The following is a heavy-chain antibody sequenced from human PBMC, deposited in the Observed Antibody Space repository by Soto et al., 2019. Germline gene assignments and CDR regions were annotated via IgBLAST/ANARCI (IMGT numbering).Heavy chain of an antibody. CDR3: AREVSSFGSNHFDS. V-gene: IGHV4-59*01. CDR1: GTSIRGYY. J-gene: IGHJ4*02. Sequence: QVQLQESGPGLIKPSETLSVTCSVSGTSIRGYYWTWIRQPPGKGLEWIGYIYYTGTTKYNPSLKSRVTISVDTSKNQFSRRLNSVTAADTAVYYCAREVSSFGSNHFDSWGQGALVTVSS. D-gene: IGHD3-10*01. CDR2: IYYTGTT.